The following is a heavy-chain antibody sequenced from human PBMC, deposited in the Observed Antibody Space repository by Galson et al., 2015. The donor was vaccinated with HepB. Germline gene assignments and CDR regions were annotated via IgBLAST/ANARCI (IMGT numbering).Heavy chain of an antibody. Sequence: SLRLSCAASGFTFSSYWMHWVRQAPGKGLVWVSRINRDGSITTYADSVKGRFTISRDNAKHTLYVQMNSLRAEDTAVYYCARGSAWIAAAGTLDYWGQGTLVTVSS. D-gene: IGHD6-13*01. CDR1: GFTFSSYW. V-gene: IGHV3-74*01. CDR3: ARGSAWIAAAGTLDY. J-gene: IGHJ4*02. CDR2: INRDGSIT.